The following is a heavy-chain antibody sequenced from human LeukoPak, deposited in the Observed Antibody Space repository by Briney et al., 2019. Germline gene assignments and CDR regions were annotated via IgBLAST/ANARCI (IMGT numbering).Heavy chain of an antibody. V-gene: IGHV4-59*08. CDR1: GGSISGYY. CDR2: IYYSGST. Sequence: PSETLSLTCTVSGGSISGYYCSWIRQPPGKGLEWIGYIYYSGSTDYNPSLKSRVTISVDTSKNQFSLKLSSVTAADTAVYYCARHYYDRSGYFYQDSWRQGTLVTVSS. J-gene: IGHJ4*02. D-gene: IGHD3-22*01. CDR3: ARHYYDRSGYFYQDS.